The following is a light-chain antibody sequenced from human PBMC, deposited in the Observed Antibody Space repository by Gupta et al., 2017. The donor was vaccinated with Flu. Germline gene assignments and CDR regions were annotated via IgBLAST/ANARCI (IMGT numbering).Light chain of an antibody. CDR2: GAS. Sequence: DIQMTQSPSSLYTSVGDRVTIPCRASQGISNYLACFQQKPGKAPKSLIYGASSLQSGVTSKFSGSGSGTDFTLTISSLQPEDFGTYCLLQYFSYPLTFGPGTTVEIK. CDR3: LQYFSYPLT. J-gene: IGKJ3*01. V-gene: IGKV1-16*02. CDR1: QGISNY.